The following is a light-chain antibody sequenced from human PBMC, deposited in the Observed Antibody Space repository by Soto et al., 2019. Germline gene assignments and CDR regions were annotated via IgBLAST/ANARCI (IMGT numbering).Light chain of an antibody. CDR2: AAS. J-gene: IGKJ1*01. Sequence: DIQMTQSPSSLSASVGDRVTITCRASQSISSYLNWYQQKPGQAPKLLIYAASSLQSGVPSRFSGSVSGTEFTLTITSLQPEDFATYYCQQSYSTPWTFGQGTKVEIK. CDR3: QQSYSTPWT. CDR1: QSISSY. V-gene: IGKV1-39*01.